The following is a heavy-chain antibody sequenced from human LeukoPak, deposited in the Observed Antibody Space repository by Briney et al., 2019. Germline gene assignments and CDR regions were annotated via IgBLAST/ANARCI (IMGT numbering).Heavy chain of an antibody. CDR2: IYAGGTA. D-gene: IGHD6-25*01. CDR3: AKAPRLKYYFDS. Sequence: GGSLRLSCAASGFTVSSNYMSWVRQAPGKGLEWVSVIYAGGTAYYADSVKGRFTISRDNSKNTLYLQMHSLRAADTAVYYCAKAPRLKYYFDSWGQGTLVTVSS. V-gene: IGHV3-53*01. J-gene: IGHJ4*02. CDR1: GFTVSSNY.